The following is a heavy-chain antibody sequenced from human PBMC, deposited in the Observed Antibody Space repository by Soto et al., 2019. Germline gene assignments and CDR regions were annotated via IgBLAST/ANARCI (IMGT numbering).Heavy chain of an antibody. CDR2: IYNSVNT. D-gene: IGHD3-10*01. J-gene: IGHJ4*02. CDR1: GDSISNGYYT. CDR3: ARGPSGDKVDY. V-gene: IGHV4-30-4*01. Sequence: QVQLQESGPGLVEPSQTLSLTCTVSGDSISNGYYTWSWIRQPPGKDLEWIGHIYNSVNTYSNPSIKSRVTISADTSKNQFSLKLSSVTDADTAVYYCARGPSGDKVDYWGQGTLVTVSS.